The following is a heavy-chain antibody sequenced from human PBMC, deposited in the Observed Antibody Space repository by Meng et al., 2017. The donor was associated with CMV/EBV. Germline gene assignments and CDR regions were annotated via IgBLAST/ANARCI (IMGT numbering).Heavy chain of an antibody. V-gene: IGHV3-21*01. D-gene: IGHD3-3*01. CDR2: ISSSSSYI. CDR1: GFTFSSYS. J-gene: IGHJ6*02. Sequence: GESLKISCAASGFTFSSYSMNWVRQAPGKGLEWVSSISSSSSYIYYADSVKGRFTISRDNAKNSLYLQMNRLRAEDTAVYYCARDYPLRSYVGYGMDVWGQGTTVTVSS. CDR3: ARDYPLRSYVGYGMDV.